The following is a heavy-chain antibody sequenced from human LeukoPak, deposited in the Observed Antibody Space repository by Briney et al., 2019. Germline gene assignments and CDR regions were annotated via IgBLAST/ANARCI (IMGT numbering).Heavy chain of an antibody. CDR3: ARSLFNDAFDI. V-gene: IGHV4-34*01. CDR2: INHSGST. Sequence: SETLSLTCAVYGGSFSGYYWSWIRQPPGKWLEWIGEINHSGSTNYNPSLKSRVTISVDTSKNQFSLKLSSVTAADTAVYYCARSLFNDAFDIWGQGTMVTVSS. J-gene: IGHJ3*02. CDR1: GGSFSGYY.